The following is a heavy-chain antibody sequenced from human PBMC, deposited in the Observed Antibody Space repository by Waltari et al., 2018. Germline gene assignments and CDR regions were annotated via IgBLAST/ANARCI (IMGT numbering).Heavy chain of an antibody. CDR3: ARIYMTTVRGYSWFDP. J-gene: IGHJ5*02. V-gene: IGHV4-30-2*01. Sequence: QVQLQESGPGRVKPSETLSLTCAVSGGAVSSGGSSWGWMRRPPGGGLEWLGNVWHTGATYKNPSLNSRLTMSVDRSKNEFSLSLHSVTAADTAVYYCARIYMTTVRGYSWFDPWGQGTLVTVSS. D-gene: IGHD4-4*01. CDR1: GGAVSSGGSS. CDR2: VWHTGAT.